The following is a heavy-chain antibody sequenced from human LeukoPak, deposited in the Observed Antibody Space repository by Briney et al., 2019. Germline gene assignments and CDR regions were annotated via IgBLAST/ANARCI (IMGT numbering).Heavy chain of an antibody. CDR1: GGSISSSNW. V-gene: IGHV4-4*02. Sequence: KPSGTPSLTCAVSGGSISSSNWWSWVRQPPGKGLEWIGEIYHSGSTNYNPSLKSRVTISVDKSKNQFSLKLSSVTAADTAVYYCARGEPAGYCSGGSCYKPVDWGQGTLVTVSS. CDR3: ARGEPAGYCSGGSCYKPVD. D-gene: IGHD2-15*01. CDR2: IYHSGST. J-gene: IGHJ4*02.